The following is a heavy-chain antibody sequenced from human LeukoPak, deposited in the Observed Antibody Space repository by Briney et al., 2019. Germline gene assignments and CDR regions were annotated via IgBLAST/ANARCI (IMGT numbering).Heavy chain of an antibody. D-gene: IGHD4-11*01. CDR1: GFTFSNFA. J-gene: IGHJ6*02. V-gene: IGHV3-23*01. CDR3: ANSPSTYYYYYGMDV. Sequence: GGSLRLSCAASGFTFSNFAMSWVRQAPGKGLEWVSFISGNGFTTYDADSVMGRFTISRDNSKNTLYLQMNSLRAEDTAVYYCANSPSTYYYYYGMDVWGQGTTVTVSS. CDR2: ISGNGFTT.